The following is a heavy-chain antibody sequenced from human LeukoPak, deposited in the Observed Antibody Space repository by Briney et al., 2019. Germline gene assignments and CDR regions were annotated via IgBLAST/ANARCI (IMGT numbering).Heavy chain of an antibody. CDR3: ARSVAASRDY. CDR2: INWNGGST. Sequence: GGYLRLSCAASGFTFDDYGMSWVRQAPGKGLEWVSGINWNGGSTGYADSVKGRFTISRDNAQNSLYLQMNSLRAEDTALYYCARSVAASRDYWGQGTLVTVSS. V-gene: IGHV3-20*04. CDR1: GFTFDDYG. J-gene: IGHJ4*02. D-gene: IGHD2-15*01.